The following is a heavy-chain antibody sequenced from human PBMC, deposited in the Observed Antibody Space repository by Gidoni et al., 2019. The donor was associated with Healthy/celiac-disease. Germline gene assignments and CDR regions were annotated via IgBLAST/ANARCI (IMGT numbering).Heavy chain of an antibody. CDR2: MNPNSGNT. J-gene: IGHJ4*02. D-gene: IGHD5-18*01. CDR3: ARGDQRTGYSYGYGSDY. V-gene: IGHV1-8*01. Sequence: MGWMNPNSGNTGYAQKFQGRVTMTRNTSISTAYMELSSLRSEDTAVYYCARGDQRTGYSYGYGSDYWGQGTLVTVSS.